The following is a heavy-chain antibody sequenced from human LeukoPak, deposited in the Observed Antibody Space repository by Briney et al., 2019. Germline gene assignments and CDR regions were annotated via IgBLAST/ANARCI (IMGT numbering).Heavy chain of an antibody. CDR1: GFTFSSYA. CDR2: ISGSGGST. V-gene: IGHV3-23*01. J-gene: IGHJ3*02. Sequence: PGGSLRLSCAASGFTFSSYAMSWVRQAPGKGLEWVSAISGSGGSTYYADSVKGRFTISRDNARNSLYLQMNSLRAEDTAVYFCARAFNDGFDIWGQGTMVTVSS. CDR3: ARAFNDGFDI.